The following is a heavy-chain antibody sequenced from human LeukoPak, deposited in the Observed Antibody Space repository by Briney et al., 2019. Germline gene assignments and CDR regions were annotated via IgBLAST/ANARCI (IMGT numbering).Heavy chain of an antibody. D-gene: IGHD3-10*01. CDR1: GGSFSGYY. CDR2: INHSGST. V-gene: IGHV4-34*01. CDR3: ARGGGRYYYGSGKWFDP. Sequence: KPSETLSLTCAVYGGSFSGYYWSWIRQPPGKGLEWIGEINHSGSTNYNPSLKSRVTISVDTSKNQFSLKLSSVTAADTAVYYCARGGGRYYYGSGKWFDPWAREPWSPSPQ. J-gene: IGHJ5*02.